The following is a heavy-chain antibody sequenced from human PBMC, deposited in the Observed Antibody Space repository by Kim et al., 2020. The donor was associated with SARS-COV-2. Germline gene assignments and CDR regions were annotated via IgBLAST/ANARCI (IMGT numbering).Heavy chain of an antibody. CDR1: GGSISSGGYY. Sequence: SETLSLTCTVSGGSISSGGYYWSWIRQHPGKGLEWIGYIYYSGSTYYNPSLKSRVTISVDTSKNQFSLKLSSVTAADTAVYYCARRMTTVTFNFDPWGQGTLVTVSS. CDR2: IYYSGST. J-gene: IGHJ5*02. V-gene: IGHV4-31*03. CDR3: ARRMTTVTFNFDP. D-gene: IGHD4-17*01.